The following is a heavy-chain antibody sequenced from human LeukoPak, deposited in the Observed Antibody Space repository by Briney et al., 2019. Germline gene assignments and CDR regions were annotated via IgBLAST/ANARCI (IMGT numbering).Heavy chain of an antibody. J-gene: IGHJ6*03. V-gene: IGHV4-30-4*08. Sequence: SETLSLTCTVSGGSISSGDYYWSWIRQPPGKGLDWIGYIYYSGSTYYNPSLKSRVTISVDTSKNQFSLKLSSVTAADTAVYYCAREWYCSSTSRYDYYYYYMDVWGKGTTVTVSS. D-gene: IGHD2-2*01. CDR2: IYYSGST. CDR3: AREWYCSSTSRYDYYYYYMDV. CDR1: GGSISSGDYY.